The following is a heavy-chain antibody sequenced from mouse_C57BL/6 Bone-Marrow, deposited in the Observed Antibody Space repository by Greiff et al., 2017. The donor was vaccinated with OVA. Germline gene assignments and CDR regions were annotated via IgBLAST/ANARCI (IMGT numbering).Heavy chain of an antibody. CDR2: ISSGGDYI. CDR1: GFTFSSYA. V-gene: IGHV5-9-1*02. Sequence: EVKLMESGEGLVKPGGSLKLSCAASGFTFSSYAMSWVRQTPEKRLEWVAYISSGGDYIYYADTVKGRFTISRDNARNTLYLQMSSLKSEDTAMYNCTRAPPPEYFDYRGQDTPLTVSS. CDR3: TRAPPPEYFDY. J-gene: IGHJ2*01.